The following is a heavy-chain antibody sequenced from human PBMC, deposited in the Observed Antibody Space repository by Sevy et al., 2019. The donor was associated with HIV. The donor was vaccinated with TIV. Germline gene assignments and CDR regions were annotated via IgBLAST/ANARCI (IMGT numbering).Heavy chain of an antibody. CDR3: ARRGYFDWLLPYLHFDY. CDR2: IKQDGSEK. J-gene: IGHJ4*02. Sequence: GGSLRLSCAASGFTFNTYWMSWVRQAPGQGLEWVADIKQDGSEKYYVDSVKGRFTISRDNAKNSLYLQINSLRTEDTAMYFCARRGYFDWLLPYLHFDYWGQGALVNVSS. CDR1: GFTFNTYW. V-gene: IGHV3-7*01. D-gene: IGHD3-9*01.